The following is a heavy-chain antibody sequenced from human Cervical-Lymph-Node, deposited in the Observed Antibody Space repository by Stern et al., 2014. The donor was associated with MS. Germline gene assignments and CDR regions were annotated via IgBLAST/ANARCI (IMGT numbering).Heavy chain of an antibody. J-gene: IGHJ4*02. CDR2: IKQDGSDK. D-gene: IGHD4-17*01. V-gene: IGHV3-7*01. Sequence: MTWVRQAPGKGLEWVANIKQDGSDKNYVDSVRGRFSISRDNAKNSLFLQMNSLRAEDTAVYYCVRESYGDYIWGQGTLVTVSS. CDR3: VRESYGDYI.